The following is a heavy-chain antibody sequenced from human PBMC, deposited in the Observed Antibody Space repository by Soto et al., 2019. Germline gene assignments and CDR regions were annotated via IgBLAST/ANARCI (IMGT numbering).Heavy chain of an antibody. Sequence: GGSLRLSCAASAVTFTSFGIHWVRQAPGKGLEWVAVIRFDGSNTYYADSVKGRFTISRDNPKNMLYLQMNSLRAEDTAIYYCARDGVGTTTYFGYFDYWGLGTLVTVSS. CDR1: AVTFTSFG. V-gene: IGHV3-33*01. CDR3: ARDGVGTTTYFGYFDY. CDR2: IRFDGSNT. J-gene: IGHJ4*02. D-gene: IGHD1-26*01.